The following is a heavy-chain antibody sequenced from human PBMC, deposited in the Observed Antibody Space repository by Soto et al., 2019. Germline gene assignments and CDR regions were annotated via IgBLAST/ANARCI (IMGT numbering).Heavy chain of an antibody. J-gene: IGHJ3*01. CDR2: LYDVDGS. CDR1: GLTVSGKKY. CDR3: ATWHEREHAYDV. V-gene: IGHV3-53*01. D-gene: IGHD1-1*01. Sequence: GGSLRLSCAASGLTVSGKKYVAWVRQAPGKGLEWVSALYDVDGSSYADSVKGRFTTSSDSSKTTVYLQMNGLRPDDTAVYYCATWHEREHAYDVWGQGTTVTVSS.